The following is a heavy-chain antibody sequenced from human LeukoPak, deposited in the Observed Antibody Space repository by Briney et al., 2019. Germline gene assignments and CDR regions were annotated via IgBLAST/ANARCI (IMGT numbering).Heavy chain of an antibody. CDR1: GGSISSGSYY. CDR3: ARGLRATKPEFDY. Sequence: PSQTLSLTCTVSGGSISSGSYYWSWIRQPAGKGLEWIGRFYTSGSPNYNPSLKSQVTISVDTSKNQYSLKLSSVTAADTAVYYCARGLRATKPEFDYWGQGTLVTVSS. V-gene: IGHV4-61*02. J-gene: IGHJ4*02. D-gene: IGHD5-12*01. CDR2: FYTSGSP.